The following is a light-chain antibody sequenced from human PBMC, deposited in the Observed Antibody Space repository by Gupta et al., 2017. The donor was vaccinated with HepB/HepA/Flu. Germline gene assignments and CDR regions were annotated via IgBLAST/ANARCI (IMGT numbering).Light chain of an antibody. CDR2: AAS. Sequence: IVLTHSPGTLSLSPGERATLSCRASQRASSRYLGWYQQTPDQAPRPLIYAASSRATGIPDRFSGSGSETDFTLTINSLEPEDFAGYYCQQYGSAPYTFGWGTKLEIK. CDR3: QQYGSAPYT. V-gene: IGKV3-20*01. CDR1: QRASSRY. J-gene: IGKJ2*01.